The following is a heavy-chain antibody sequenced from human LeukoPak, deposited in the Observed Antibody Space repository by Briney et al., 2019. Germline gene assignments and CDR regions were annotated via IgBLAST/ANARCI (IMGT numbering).Heavy chain of an antibody. J-gene: IGHJ3*02. V-gene: IGHV4-39*01. D-gene: IGHD6-13*01. Sequence: SETLSLTCTVSGGSISSSSYYWGWIRQPPGKGLEWIGSIYYSGSPYYNPSLKSRVTISVDTSKNQFSLKLSSVTAADTAVYYCARRFVGYDSSWGASDIWGLGTMVTVSS. CDR3: ARRFVGYDSSWGASDI. CDR1: GGSISSSSYY. CDR2: IYYSGSP.